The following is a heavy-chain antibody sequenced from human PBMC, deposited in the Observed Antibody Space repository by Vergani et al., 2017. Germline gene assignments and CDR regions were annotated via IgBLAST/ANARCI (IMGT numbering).Heavy chain of an antibody. V-gene: IGHV4-61*10. Sequence: QVQLQESGPGLVKPSETLSLTCTVSGGSVSSGSYYWSWIRQPAGKGLEWIGYIHYSGSTNYNPSLQSRVTISVDTSKNQFSLKLSSVTAADTAGYYCARAYSGSYGYFDYWGQGTLVTVSS. D-gene: IGHD1-26*01. CDR1: GGSVSSGSYY. CDR2: IHYSGST. CDR3: ARAYSGSYGYFDY. J-gene: IGHJ4*02.